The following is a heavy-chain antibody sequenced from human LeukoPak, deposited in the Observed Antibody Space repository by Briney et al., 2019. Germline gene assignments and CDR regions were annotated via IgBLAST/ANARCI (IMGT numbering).Heavy chain of an antibody. CDR1: GFTFSSYA. Sequence: GGSLRLSCAASGFTFSSYAMSWVRQAPGKGLEWVSAISGSGGSTYYADSVKGRFTISRDNSKNTLYLPMNSLRAEDTAVYYCAKDLIKGGPDYYGSGSSFFDYGGQGTLVTVSS. CDR3: AKDLIKGGPDYYGSGSSFFDY. V-gene: IGHV3-23*01. J-gene: IGHJ4*02. D-gene: IGHD3-10*01. CDR2: ISGSGGST.